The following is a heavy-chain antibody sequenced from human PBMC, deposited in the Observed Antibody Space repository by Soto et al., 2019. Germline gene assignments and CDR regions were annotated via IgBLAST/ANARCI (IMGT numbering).Heavy chain of an antibody. D-gene: IGHD3-10*01. CDR3: ARAKGLRGANDAFDI. V-gene: IGHV3-64*07. CDR2: ISGDGGST. Sequence: EVQLVESGGGLVQPGGSLRLSCAASGFTFSIYGMHWVRQAPGKGLEHVSAISGDGGSTYYPDSVKGRFTISRDNSKNPLYLQMGSLRTEDMPVSYCARAKGLRGANDAFDIWGQGIMVTVSP. J-gene: IGHJ3*02. CDR1: GFTFSIYG.